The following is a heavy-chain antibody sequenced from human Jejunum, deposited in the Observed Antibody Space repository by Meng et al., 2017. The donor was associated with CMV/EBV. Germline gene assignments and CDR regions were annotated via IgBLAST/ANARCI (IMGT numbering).Heavy chain of an antibody. CDR3: AKDLYYGDPAAFPL. D-gene: IGHD2-21*01. Sequence: SGFALSSWNMNWVRQAPGKGLEWVSSISGNSNYLYYADSLKGRFAISRDNAKNSLYLQMDSLRAEDTAVYYCAKDLYYGDPAAFPLWGQGTMVTVSS. J-gene: IGHJ3*01. CDR1: GFALSSWN. V-gene: IGHV3-21*01. CDR2: ISGNSNYL.